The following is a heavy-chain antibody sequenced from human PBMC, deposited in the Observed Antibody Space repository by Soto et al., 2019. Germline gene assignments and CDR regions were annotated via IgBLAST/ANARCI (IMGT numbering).Heavy chain of an antibody. CDR3: AKGDYDTTGWFDP. V-gene: IGHV1-69*01. J-gene: IGHJ5*02. CDR1: RGTLSSYS. Sequence: QAPLVQSGAEVKMPGSSVKVSCKTSRGTLSSYSIHWVRQAPGQGLEWVGGIIPIFGTANYAQKFQDRVTITADESTSTAYMELSSLRSDDTAVYYCAKGDYDTTGWFDPWGQGTLVTVSS. D-gene: IGHD4-17*01. CDR2: IIPIFGTA.